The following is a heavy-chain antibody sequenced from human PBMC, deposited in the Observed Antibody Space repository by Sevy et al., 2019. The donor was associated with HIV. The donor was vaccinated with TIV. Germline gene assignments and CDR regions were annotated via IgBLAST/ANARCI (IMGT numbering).Heavy chain of an antibody. CDR1: GFTFSNYY. J-gene: IGHJ5*02. V-gene: IGHV3-11*01. CDR2: ISGTGNTK. D-gene: IGHD3-3*01. Sequence: GGSLRLSCAASGFTFSNYYMNWIRQAPGKGLEWVSYISGTGNTKYYTHSVKGRFTISRDNATNSLFLQMDSLRVEDTAVYYCARDPTYYDFWSGYYTGWFDPWGQGTLVTVSS. CDR3: ARDPTYYDFWSGYYTGWFDP.